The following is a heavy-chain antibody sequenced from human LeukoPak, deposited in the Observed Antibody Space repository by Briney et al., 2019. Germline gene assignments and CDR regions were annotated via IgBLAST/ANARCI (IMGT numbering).Heavy chain of an antibody. CDR1: GFTFSSYS. D-gene: IGHD3-22*01. CDR2: TSGSGGST. CDR3: AKGYRVVVVTIGYFDY. Sequence: GGSLRLSCAASGFTFSSYSMNWVRQAPGKGLEWVSATSGSGGSTYYADSVKGRFTISRDNSKNTLYLQMNSLRAEDTAVYYCAKGYRVVVVTIGYFDYWGQGTLVTVSS. J-gene: IGHJ4*02. V-gene: IGHV3-23*01.